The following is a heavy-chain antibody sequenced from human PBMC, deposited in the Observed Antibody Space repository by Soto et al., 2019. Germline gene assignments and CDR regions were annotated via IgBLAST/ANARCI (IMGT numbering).Heavy chain of an antibody. CDR2: INPSGGST. J-gene: IGHJ4*02. V-gene: IGHV1-46*01. CDR3: ARDAAVGHIDH. D-gene: IGHD6-13*01. Sequence: QVQLVQSGAEVKKPGASVKLSCKASGYSFTSYYIDWVRQAPGQGLERIGMINPSGGSTESAQKYQGRVTMTRDTSTSTVYMALSCLRVEDTAVYFCARDAAVGHIDHWGQGTLVTVTS. CDR1: GYSFTSYY.